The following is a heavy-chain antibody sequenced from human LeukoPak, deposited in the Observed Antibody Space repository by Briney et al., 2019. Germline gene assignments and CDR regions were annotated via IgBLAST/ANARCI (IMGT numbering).Heavy chain of an antibody. D-gene: IGHD5-12*01. CDR3: ARGGIGLRLAAFDT. J-gene: IGHJ3*02. Sequence: SETLSLTCAVYGGSFSGYYWSWIRQPPGKGLEWIGEINHSGSTNYNPSLKSRVTISVDTSKNQFSLKLSSVTAADTAVYYCARGGIGLRLAAFDTWGQGTMVTVSS. CDR1: GGSFSGYY. CDR2: INHSGST. V-gene: IGHV4-34*01.